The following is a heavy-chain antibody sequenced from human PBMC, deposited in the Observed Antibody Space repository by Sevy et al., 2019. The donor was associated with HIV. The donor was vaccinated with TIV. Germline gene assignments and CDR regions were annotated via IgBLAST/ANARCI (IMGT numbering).Heavy chain of an antibody. D-gene: IGHD2-21*01. V-gene: IGHV3-9*01. CDR3: AKDINRGCDGINCYPYYYYFYGLDV. CDR2: VSWNSRNI. Sequence: GGSLRLSCAASGFSFNDHAMHWVRLVPGKGLEWVSGVSWNSRNIGYADSVKGRFTISRDNANHFLFLYMNSLRPEDTAFYYCAKDINRGCDGINCYPYYYYFYGLDVWGQGTTVTVSS. J-gene: IGHJ6*02. CDR1: GFSFNDHA.